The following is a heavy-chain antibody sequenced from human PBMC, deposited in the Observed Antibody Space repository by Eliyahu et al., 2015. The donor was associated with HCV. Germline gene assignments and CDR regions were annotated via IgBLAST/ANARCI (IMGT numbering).Heavy chain of an antibody. V-gene: IGHV1-46*03. J-gene: IGHJ6*02. CDR1: GYTFTSYY. Sequence: QVQLVQSGAEVKKPGASLKVSCKASGYTFTSYYMHWVRQAPGQGLEWMGIINPSGGSTSYAQKFQGRVTMTRDTSTSIVYMQLSSLRSEDTAVYFCARGASSGGWRWYYYGMDVWGQGTTVTVSS. D-gene: IGHD2-15*01. CDR2: INPSGGST. CDR3: ARGASSGGWRWYYYGMDV.